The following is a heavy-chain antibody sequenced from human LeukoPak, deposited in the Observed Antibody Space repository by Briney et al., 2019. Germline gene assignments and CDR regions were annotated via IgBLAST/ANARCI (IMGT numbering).Heavy chain of an antibody. CDR1: GFIFSDHA. D-gene: IGHD4-23*01. J-gene: IGHJ4*02. Sequence: GGSLRLSCPASGFIFSDHAMYWVRQAPGKGLEWVSIISARDGRTYYADSVKGRFTISRDNSKNTLYLHIHSLRAEDTAVYYCAKGPLYGGADYWGQGTLVTVSS. V-gene: IGHV3-23*01. CDR3: AKGPLYGGADY. CDR2: ISARDGRT.